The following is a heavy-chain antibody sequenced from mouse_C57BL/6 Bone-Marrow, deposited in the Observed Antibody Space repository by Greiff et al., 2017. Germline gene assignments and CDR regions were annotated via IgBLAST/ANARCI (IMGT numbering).Heavy chain of an antibody. CDR1: GFTFTDYY. CDR3: ARYEWGFAY. CDR2: IRNKANGYTT. V-gene: IGHV7-3*01. J-gene: IGHJ3*01. Sequence: EVQLVGSGGGLVQPGGSLSLSCAASGFTFTDYYMSWVRQPPGKALEWLGFIRNKANGYTTEYSASVKGRFTISRDNSQSILYLQMNALRAEDSATYYCARYEWGFAYWGQGTLVTVSA.